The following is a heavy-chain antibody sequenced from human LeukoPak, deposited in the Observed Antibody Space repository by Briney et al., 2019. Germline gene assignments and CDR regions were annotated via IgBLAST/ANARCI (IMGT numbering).Heavy chain of an antibody. CDR2: IYYSGST. CDR1: GGSISSGDCY. D-gene: IGHD5-18*01. J-gene: IGHJ4*02. CDR3: ATGGYSYGGGDY. Sequence: SQTLSLTCTVSGGSISSGDCYWSWIRQPPGKGLEWIGYIYYSGSTYYNPSLKSRVTISVDTSKNQFSLKLSSVTAADTAVYYCATGGYSYGGGDYWGQGTLVTVSS. V-gene: IGHV4-30-4*08.